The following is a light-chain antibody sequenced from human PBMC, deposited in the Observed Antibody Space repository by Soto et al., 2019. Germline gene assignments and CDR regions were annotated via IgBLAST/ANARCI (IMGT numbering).Light chain of an antibody. CDR2: QVS. CDR1: QSLVDSAGNTH. V-gene: IGKV2-24*01. CDR3: MQTAQFPRT. Sequence: DIVMTQTPLSSPVTLGQPASISCRSSQSLVDSAGNTHLSWLQQRPGQPPRLLIYQVSNRFFGGPDRFSGSGARTDFALQISRVEAEDVGLYYCMQTAQFPRTFGQGTKVEIK. J-gene: IGKJ1*01.